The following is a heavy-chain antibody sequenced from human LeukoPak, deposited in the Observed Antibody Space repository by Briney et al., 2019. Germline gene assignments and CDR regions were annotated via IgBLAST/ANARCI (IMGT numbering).Heavy chain of an antibody. Sequence: GASVKVSCKTSGYTFTSHGISWVRQAPGQGLEWMGWISAYNGNTNYAQKLQGRVTMTTDTSTSTAYMELRSLRSDDTAVYYCARLRDDFWSGYWSQFDYWGQGTLVTVSS. J-gene: IGHJ4*02. V-gene: IGHV1-18*01. CDR2: ISAYNGNT. CDR3: ARLRDDFWSGYWSQFDY. CDR1: GYTFTSHG. D-gene: IGHD3-3*01.